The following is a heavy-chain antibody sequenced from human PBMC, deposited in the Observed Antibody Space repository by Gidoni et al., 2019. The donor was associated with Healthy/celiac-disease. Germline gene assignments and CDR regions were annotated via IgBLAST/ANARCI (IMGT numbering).Heavy chain of an antibody. D-gene: IGHD3-10*01. J-gene: IGHJ4*02. Sequence: QVQLQESGPGLVKPSETLSLTCPVSGGSISSYYWSWIRQPPGKGLEWIGYIYYSGSTNYNPSLKSRVTISVDTSKNQFSLKLSSVTAADTAVYYCARDEFGERFDYWGQGTLVTVSS. V-gene: IGHV4-59*01. CDR3: ARDEFGERFDY. CDR2: IYYSGST. CDR1: GGSISSYY.